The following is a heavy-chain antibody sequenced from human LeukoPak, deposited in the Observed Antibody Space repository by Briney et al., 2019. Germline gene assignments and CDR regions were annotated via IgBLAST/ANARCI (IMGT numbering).Heavy chain of an antibody. J-gene: IGHJ4*02. CDR1: GYTFTSYG. V-gene: IGHV1-18*01. CDR3: ARDRYNWNYEGVSFDY. Sequence: SVKVSCKASGYTFTSYGISWVRQAPGQGLEWMGWISAYNGNTNYAQKLQGRVTMTTDTSTSTAYMELRSLRSDDTPVYYCARDRYNWNYEGVSFDYWGQGTLVTVSS. CDR2: ISAYNGNT. D-gene: IGHD1-7*01.